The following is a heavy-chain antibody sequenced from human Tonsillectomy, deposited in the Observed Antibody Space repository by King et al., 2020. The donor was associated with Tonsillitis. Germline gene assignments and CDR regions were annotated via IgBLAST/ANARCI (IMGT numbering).Heavy chain of an antibody. CDR3: ARVRYSYGLYNWFDA. Sequence: VQLVQSGGGVVQPGRSLRLSCAASRFTFSSYVIHWVRQAPGKGLEWVAVMSYDGSNKYHADSVKGRFTITRDNSKNTVYLQMNSLRVEDTAVYYYARVRYSYGLYNWFDAWGQGTLVTVSS. CDR1: RFTFSSYV. D-gene: IGHD5-18*01. CDR2: MSYDGSNK. J-gene: IGHJ5*02. V-gene: IGHV3-30*04.